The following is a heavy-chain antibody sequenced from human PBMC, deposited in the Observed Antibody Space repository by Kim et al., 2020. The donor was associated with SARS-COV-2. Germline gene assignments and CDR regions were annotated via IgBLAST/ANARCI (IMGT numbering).Heavy chain of an antibody. D-gene: IGHD2-2*01. CDR1: GFTIKTYG. J-gene: IGHJ5*02. CDR2: ISYDGTNK. CDR3: AKDPIGEVPGGKMCFDA. V-gene: IGHV3-30*18. Sequence: GGSLRLSCVGTGFTIKTYGMHWVRQAPGKGLEWVADISYDGTNKYYADSVKGRFTISRDNSKNTLSLQMDSLRTENTAGYYCAKDPIGEVPGGKMCFDAWGQGTLGSV.